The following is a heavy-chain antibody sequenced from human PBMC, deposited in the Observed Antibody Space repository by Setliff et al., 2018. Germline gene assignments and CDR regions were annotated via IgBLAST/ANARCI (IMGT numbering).Heavy chain of an antibody. V-gene: IGHV1-69*10. D-gene: IGHD2-15*01. CDR1: GYTFTSYA. CDR2: IIPILGIA. Sequence: SVKVSCKASGYTFTSYAMHWVRQAPGQRLEWMGGIIPILGIANYAQKFQGRVTITADKSTSTAYMELSSLRSEDTAVYYCARGWAGYCSGGSCGEWFDPWGQGTLVTVS. J-gene: IGHJ5*02. CDR3: ARGWAGYCSGGSCGEWFDP.